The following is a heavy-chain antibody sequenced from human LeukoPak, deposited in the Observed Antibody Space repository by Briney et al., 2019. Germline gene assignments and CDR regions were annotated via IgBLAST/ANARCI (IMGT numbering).Heavy chain of an antibody. D-gene: IGHD4-17*01. J-gene: IGHJ3*02. CDR2: IYYSGGT. CDR3: ARNPVDTTVLNAFDI. CDR1: GGSISSYY. Sequence: PETLSLTCTVSGGSISSYYWSWIRQPPGKGLEWIGYIYYSGGTTYNPSLKSRVTISVDTSKNQFSLKLSSVTAADTAAYHCARNPVDTTVLNAFDIWGQGTMVTVSS. V-gene: IGHV4-59*12.